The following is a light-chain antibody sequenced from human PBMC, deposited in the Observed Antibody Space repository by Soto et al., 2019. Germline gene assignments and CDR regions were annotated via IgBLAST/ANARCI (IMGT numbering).Light chain of an antibody. CDR1: QSISSR. V-gene: IGKV1-17*01. J-gene: IGKJ1*01. CDR2: AAS. CDR3: LQHNSYPRT. Sequence: DIQMTQSPSTLSAFVGDRVTITCRASQSISSRFAWYQQKPGKAPKRLIYAASSLQSGVPSRFSGSGSGTEFTLTISSLQPEDFATYYCLQHNSYPRTFGQGTKVDIK.